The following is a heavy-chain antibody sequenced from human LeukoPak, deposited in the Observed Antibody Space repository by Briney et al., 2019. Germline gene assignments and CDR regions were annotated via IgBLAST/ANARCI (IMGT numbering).Heavy chain of an antibody. V-gene: IGHV4-4*09. D-gene: IGHD2-2*01. CDR1: GGSISSYY. Sequence: SETLSLTCTVSGGSISSYYWSWIRQPPGKGLEWIGYIYTSGSTNYNPSLKSRVTISVDTSKNQFSLKLSSVTAADTAVYYCARLSSPVVPAAKEGWFDPWGQGTLVTVSS. J-gene: IGHJ5*02. CDR3: ARLSSPVVPAAKEGWFDP. CDR2: IYTSGST.